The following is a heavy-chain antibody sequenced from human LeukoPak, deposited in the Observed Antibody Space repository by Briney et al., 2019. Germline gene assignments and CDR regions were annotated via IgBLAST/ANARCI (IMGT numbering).Heavy chain of an antibody. Sequence: PSETLSLTCTVSGGSISTYYWSWIRQPPGKGLEWIGYIYYTGSTNYNPSLKRRVTISLDTSKNQFSLKLSSVTAADTAVYYCARAAGHFDYWGQGTLVTVSS. D-gene: IGHD6-13*01. J-gene: IGHJ4*02. CDR1: GGSISTYY. V-gene: IGHV4-59*08. CDR2: IYYTGST. CDR3: ARAAGHFDY.